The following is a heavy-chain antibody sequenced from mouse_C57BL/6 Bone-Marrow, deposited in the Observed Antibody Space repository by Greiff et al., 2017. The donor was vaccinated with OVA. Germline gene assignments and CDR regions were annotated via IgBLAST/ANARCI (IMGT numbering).Heavy chain of an antibody. J-gene: IGHJ2*01. Sequence: VQLQQSGPELVKPGASVKISCKASGYSFTGYYMHWVKQSSEKSLEWIGEINPSTGGTSYNQKFKGKATLTVDKSSSTAYMQLKSLTSEDSAVYYCARPHYYGSSYDFDYWGQGTTLTVSS. CDR1: GYSFTGYY. V-gene: IGHV1-43*01. CDR2: INPSTGGT. D-gene: IGHD1-1*01. CDR3: ARPHYYGSSYDFDY.